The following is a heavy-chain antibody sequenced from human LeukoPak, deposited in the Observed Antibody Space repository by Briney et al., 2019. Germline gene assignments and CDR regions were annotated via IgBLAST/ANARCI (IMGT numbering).Heavy chain of an antibody. J-gene: IGHJ4*02. CDR2: INHSGST. D-gene: IGHD6-19*01. CDR3: TRITPKSSGWYRPFDY. CDR1: GGPFSSYY. V-gene: IGHV4-34*01. Sequence: KPSETLSLTCAVYGGPFSSYYWSWIRQPPGKGLEWIGEINHSGSTNYNQSLKSRVTISVDTSKNQFSLKLSSVTAADTAVYYCTRITPKSSGWYRPFDYWGQGTQVTVSS.